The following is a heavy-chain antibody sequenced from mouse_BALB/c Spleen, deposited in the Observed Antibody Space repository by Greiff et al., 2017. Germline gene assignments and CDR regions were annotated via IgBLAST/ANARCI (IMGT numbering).Heavy chain of an antibody. J-gene: IGHJ4*01. V-gene: IGHV3-2*02. CDR2: ISYSGST. D-gene: IGHD2-14*01. CDR3: ARGDYRDAMDN. CDR1: GYSITSDYA. Sequence: EVQLQESGPGLVKPSQSLSLTCTVTGYSITSDYAWNWIRQFPGNKLEWMGYISYSGSTSYNPSLKSRISITRDTSKNQFFLQLNSVTTEDTATYYCARGDYRDAMDNGGQGTSVTVSS.